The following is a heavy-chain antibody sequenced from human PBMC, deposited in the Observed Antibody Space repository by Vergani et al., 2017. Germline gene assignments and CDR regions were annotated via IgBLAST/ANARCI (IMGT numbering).Heavy chain of an antibody. Sequence: EVQLLESGGGLVQPGGSLRLSCAASGFTFSSSAMSWVRQAPGKGLEWVSAISGSGGSTYYADSVKGRFTISRDNSKNTLYLQMNSLRAEDTAVYYCAKGDTPYASSTSCYNYWGQGTLVTVSS. V-gene: IGHV3-23*01. D-gene: IGHD2-2*02. CDR2: ISGSGGST. CDR1: GFTFSSSA. CDR3: AKGDTPYASSTSCYNY. J-gene: IGHJ4*02.